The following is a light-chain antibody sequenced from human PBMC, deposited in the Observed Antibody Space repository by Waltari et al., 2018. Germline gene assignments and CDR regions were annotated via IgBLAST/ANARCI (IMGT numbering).Light chain of an antibody. CDR3: QQYYNIPLT. Sequence: DIVMSQSPASLAVSLGERATLKCKSIQSVFHGSNNNNYLAWYQQKPGQAPKLLFYWSSTRESGVPERFSGSGSGTDFSLTISSLQAEDVAVYYCQQYYNIPLTFGGGTKLEIK. CDR1: QSVFHGSNNNNY. V-gene: IGKV4-1*01. CDR2: WSS. J-gene: IGKJ4*01.